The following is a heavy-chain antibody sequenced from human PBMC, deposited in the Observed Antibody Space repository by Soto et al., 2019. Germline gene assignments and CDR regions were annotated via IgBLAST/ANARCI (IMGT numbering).Heavy chain of an antibody. CDR2: INPGDSDT. V-gene: IGHV5-51*01. CDR3: PRPDSNGFYDY. Sequence: GESLKISCNGSGYSFTSYWLAWLRQMPGNGLEWMAIINPGDSDTRYSPSFQGQVTISADRSISTAYLQWSSLKASDTAIYFCPRPDSNGFYDYWGQGTLVTVYS. J-gene: IGHJ4*02. D-gene: IGHD5-18*01. CDR1: GYSFTSYW.